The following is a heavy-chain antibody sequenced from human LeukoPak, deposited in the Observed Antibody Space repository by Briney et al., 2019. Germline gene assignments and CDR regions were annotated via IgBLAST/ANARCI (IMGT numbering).Heavy chain of an antibody. Sequence: SETLSLTCTVSGGSISSSSYYWGWIRQPPGKGLEWIGSIYYSGSTYYNPSLKSRVTISVDTSKNQFSLKLSSVTAADTAVYYCARDNLGEPLDYWGQGTLVTVSS. CDR1: GGSISSSSYY. V-gene: IGHV4-39*07. CDR3: ARDNLGEPLDY. CDR2: IYYSGST. J-gene: IGHJ4*02. D-gene: IGHD3-10*01.